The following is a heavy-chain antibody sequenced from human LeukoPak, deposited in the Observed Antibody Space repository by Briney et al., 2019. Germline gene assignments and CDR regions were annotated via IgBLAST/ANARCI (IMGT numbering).Heavy chain of an antibody. Sequence: RGGLSLSRAPSGLVSRRYVMCGVRPSPGGGVEGVAGIRGSVGPTSYAASAKGSFTISRANSKDTVFLQLNRQRAEDTATYFCAKEFSPTWDLRRVDFRGQGTLGTGS. V-gene: IGHV3-23*01. CDR1: GLVSRRYV. CDR3: AKEFSPTWDLRRVDF. D-gene: IGHD1-26*01. CDR2: IRGSVGPT. J-gene: IGHJ4*02.